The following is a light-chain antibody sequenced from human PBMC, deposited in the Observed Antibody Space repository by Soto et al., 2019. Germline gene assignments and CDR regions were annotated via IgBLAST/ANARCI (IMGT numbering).Light chain of an antibody. J-gene: IGLJ2*01. CDR1: SSDVGGYNY. V-gene: IGLV2-14*01. Sequence: SALTQPASVSGSPGQSITISCTGTSSDVGGYNYVSWFQQSPGKAPKVMIYEVTNRPSGVSNRFSGSKPGNTASLTISGLQAEDEADYYCSSYTSSNTLIFGGGTKVTVL. CDR3: SSYTSSNTLI. CDR2: EVT.